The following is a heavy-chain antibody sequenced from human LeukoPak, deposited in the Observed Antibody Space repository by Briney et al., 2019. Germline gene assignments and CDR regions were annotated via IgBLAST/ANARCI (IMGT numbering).Heavy chain of an antibody. CDR3: ARGIWSGYYEYFDY. CDR1: GFTFGDYG. J-gene: IGHJ4*02. Sequence: GGSLRLSCVASGFTFGDYGMSWVRQAPGKGLEWVSGINWNGGSTGYADSVKGRFTISRDNAKNSLYLQMNSLRAEDTALCYCARGIWSGYYEYFDYWGQGTLVTVSS. V-gene: IGHV3-20*04. D-gene: IGHD3-3*01. CDR2: INWNGGST.